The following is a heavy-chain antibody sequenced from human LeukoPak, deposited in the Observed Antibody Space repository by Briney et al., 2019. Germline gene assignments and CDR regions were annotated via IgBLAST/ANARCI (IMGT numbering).Heavy chain of an antibody. Sequence: SETLSLTCTVSGGSIRTTSSYWGWIRQPPGKGLEWIGSIFYSRYTYSHSSLESRVTRSVDNSKNQLSLKLNSVTGADIAIYYCARNFAGHTRNFDYWGQGTLVTVSS. V-gene: IGHV4-39*01. CDR2: IFYSRYT. J-gene: IGHJ4*02. CDR3: ARNFAGHTRNFDY. CDR1: GGSIRTTSSY. D-gene: IGHD2/OR15-2a*01.